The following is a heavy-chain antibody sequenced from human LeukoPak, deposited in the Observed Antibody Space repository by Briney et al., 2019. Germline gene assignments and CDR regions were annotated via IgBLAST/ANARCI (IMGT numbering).Heavy chain of an antibody. J-gene: IGHJ4*02. CDR1: GYSFTSYW. D-gene: IGHD3-10*01. CDR3: ARRRSGSYSDY. CDR2: IYPGDSDT. V-gene: IGHV5-51*01. Sequence: GESLEISCKGSGYSFTSYWIGWVRQLPGKGLEWMGIIYPGDSDTKYSPSFQGQVTISADKSISTAYLQWSSLKASDTAMYYCARRRSGSYSDYWGQGTLVTVSS.